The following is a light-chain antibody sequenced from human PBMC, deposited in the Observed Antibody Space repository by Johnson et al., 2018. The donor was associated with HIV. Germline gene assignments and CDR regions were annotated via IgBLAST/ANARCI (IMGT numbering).Light chain of an antibody. CDR3: GTWDTSLSAVYV. Sequence: HSVLTQPPSVSAAPGQKVTISCSGSSSNIGNNYVSWYQHLPGKAPKLLIYDNNKRPSGIPDRFSGSKSGTSATLGITGLQTGDEADYYCGTWDTSLSAVYVVGTGTKVTVL. J-gene: IGLJ1*01. V-gene: IGLV1-51*01. CDR2: DNN. CDR1: SSNIGNNY.